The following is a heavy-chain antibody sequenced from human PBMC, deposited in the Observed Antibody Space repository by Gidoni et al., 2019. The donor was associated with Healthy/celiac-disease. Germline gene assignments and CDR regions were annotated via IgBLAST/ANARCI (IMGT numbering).Heavy chain of an antibody. CDR1: GGSISSYY. D-gene: IGHD5-18*01. CDR2: IYYSGST. CDR3: ARAEIQGVKGGWFDP. Sequence: QVQLQESGPGLVKPSETLSLTCTVSGGSISSYYWSWIRQPPGKGLEWIGYIYYSGSTNYNPSLKSRVTISVDTSKNQFSLKLSSVTAADTAVYYCARAEIQGVKGGWFDPWGQGTLVTVSS. J-gene: IGHJ5*02. V-gene: IGHV4-59*01.